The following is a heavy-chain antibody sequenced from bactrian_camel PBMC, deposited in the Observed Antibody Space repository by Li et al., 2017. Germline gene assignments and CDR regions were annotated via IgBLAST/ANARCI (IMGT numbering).Heavy chain of an antibody. Sequence: QVQLVESGGGSVQAGGSLRLSCVGSRQSYSRYCMGWIRQAPGKEREGVACSCTNAAGTNYADPVKGRFAISRDNANAPNIVYLQMDNLKPEDTGMYYCAAKRPYRPPCRVERGTIPPNDYENWGQGTQVTVS. CDR3: AAKRPYRPPCRVERGTIPPNDYEN. J-gene: IGHJ4*01. V-gene: IGHV3S68*01. CDR1: RQSYSRYC. CDR2: SCTNAAGT. D-gene: IGHD2*01.